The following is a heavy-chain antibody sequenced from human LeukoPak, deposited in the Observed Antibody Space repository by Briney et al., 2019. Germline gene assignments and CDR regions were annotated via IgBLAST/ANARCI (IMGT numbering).Heavy chain of an antibody. D-gene: IGHD4-17*01. CDR1: GFTFSSYS. V-gene: IGHV3-21*01. CDR2: ISSSSSYI. Sequence: GGSLRLSCAASGFTFSSYSMTWVRQAPGKGLEWVSSISSSSSYIYYADSVKGRFTISRDNAKNSLYLQMNSLRAEDTAVYYCARDLTTVTRTDAFDIWGQGTMVTVSS. CDR3: ARDLTTVTRTDAFDI. J-gene: IGHJ3*02.